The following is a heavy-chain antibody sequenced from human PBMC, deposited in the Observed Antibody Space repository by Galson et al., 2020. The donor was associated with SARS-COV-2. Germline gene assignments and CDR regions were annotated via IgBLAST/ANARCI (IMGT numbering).Heavy chain of an antibody. CDR2: LTSGYTA. J-gene: IGHJ4*02. V-gene: IGHV3-23*01. CDR1: VITISSYS. D-gene: IGHD3-10*01. Sequence: GESLKISCAGPVITISSYSMTWVRQATGKGLQCVTTLTSGYTAFYADSVKGRFTISRDNSKDTLYLQMHSLRADDTAVYYCAKRSKTDYGWFDDWGQGTLVTVSS. CDR3: AKRSKTDYGWFDD.